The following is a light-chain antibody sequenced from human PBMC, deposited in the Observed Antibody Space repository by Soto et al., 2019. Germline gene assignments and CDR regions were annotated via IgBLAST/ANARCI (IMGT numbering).Light chain of an antibody. Sequence: QAVLTQPPSASGTPGQRVTISCSGSSSNIGTNTVIWYQQLPVAATKLLIYSDNQRPSGVPDRFSGSKSGTSASLAISGLQSEDEADYYCAAWDVRLVVFGGGTQLTVL. CDR2: SDN. V-gene: IGLV1-44*01. J-gene: IGLJ7*01. CDR1: SSNIGTNT. CDR3: AAWDVRLVV.